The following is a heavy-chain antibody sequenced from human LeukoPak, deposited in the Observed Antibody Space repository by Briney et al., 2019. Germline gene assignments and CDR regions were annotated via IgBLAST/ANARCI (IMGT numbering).Heavy chain of an antibody. J-gene: IGHJ4*02. D-gene: IGHD3-22*01. CDR3: ARDTFNYYDSSGYRDY. CDR1: GYTFTAYY. Sequence: ASVKVSCKASGYTFTAYYLHWVRQAPGQGLEWLGWINPNSGGTNYTQKFQGRVTMTRDTSISTAYMELNRLRSDDTAVYYCARDTFNYYDSSGYRDYWGQGTLVTVSS. V-gene: IGHV1-2*02. CDR2: INPNSGGT.